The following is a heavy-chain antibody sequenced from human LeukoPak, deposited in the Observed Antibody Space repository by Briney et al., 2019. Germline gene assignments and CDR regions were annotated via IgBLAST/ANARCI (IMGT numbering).Heavy chain of an antibody. CDR1: GFTFSSYW. D-gene: IGHD4-11*01. J-gene: IGHJ6*03. V-gene: IGHV3-7*01. CDR3: AREISYSNYLAYYYYYYMDV. Sequence: PGGSLRLSCAASGFTFSSYWMTWVRQAPGKGLEWVATLKQDGSEKYYVDSVKGRFTISRDNAKNSLYLQMNSLRAEDTAVYYCAREISYSNYLAYYYYYYMDVWGKGTTVTVSS. CDR2: LKQDGSEK.